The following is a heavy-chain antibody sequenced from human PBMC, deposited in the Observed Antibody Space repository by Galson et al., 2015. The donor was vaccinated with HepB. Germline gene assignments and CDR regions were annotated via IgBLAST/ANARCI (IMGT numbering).Heavy chain of an antibody. J-gene: IGHJ4*02. CDR2: ISYDATNK. D-gene: IGHD5-12*01. CDR1: GFTFSSYA. V-gene: IGHV3-30-3*01. CDR3: TRAPVWLRYYFDY. Sequence: SLRLSCAASGFTFSSYAMHWVRQAPGKGLEWVTLISYDATNKNYADSVKGRFTISRDNSRNTLYLQMNSLRAEDTAIYYCTRAPVWLRYYFDYWGQGTLVTVS.